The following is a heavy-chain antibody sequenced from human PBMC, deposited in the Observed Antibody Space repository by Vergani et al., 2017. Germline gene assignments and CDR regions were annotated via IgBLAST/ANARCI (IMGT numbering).Heavy chain of an antibody. V-gene: IGHV4-34*01. J-gene: IGHJ4*02. Sequence: QVQLQQWGAGLLKPSETLSLTCAVYGGSFSGYYWRWIRQPPGTGLGWIGEINHSGSTNYNPSLKSRVTISVDTSKNQFSLKLSSVTAADTAVYSCARGINFWYYYDSSGYYFDYWGQGTLVTVSS. CDR3: ARGINFWYYYDSSGYYFDY. CDR2: INHSGST. D-gene: IGHD3-22*01. CDR1: GGSFSGYY.